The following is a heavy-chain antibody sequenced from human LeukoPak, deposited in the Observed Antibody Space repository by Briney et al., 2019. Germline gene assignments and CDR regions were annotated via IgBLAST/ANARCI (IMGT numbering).Heavy chain of an antibody. CDR3: ARDLIAVTTTPDY. CDR2: INPNSGGT. J-gene: IGHJ4*02. D-gene: IGHD4-17*01. CDR1: GYTFTGYY. V-gene: IGHV1-2*06. Sequence: GASVKVSCKASGYTFTGYYMHWVRQAPGQGLEWMGRINPNSGGTNYAQKFQGRVTMTRDTSISTAYMELCRLRSDDTAVYYCARDLIAVTTTPDYWGQGTLVTVSS.